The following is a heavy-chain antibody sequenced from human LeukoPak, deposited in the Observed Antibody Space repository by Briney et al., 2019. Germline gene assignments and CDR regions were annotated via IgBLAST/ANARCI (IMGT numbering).Heavy chain of an antibody. D-gene: IGHD2-21*01. V-gene: IGHV3-33*06. CDR2: IWYDGSNK. CDR3: AKDGGWPLFAFDI. CDR1: GFTFSSYG. Sequence: GGSLRLSCAASGFTFSSYGMHWVRQAPGKGLEWVAVIWYDGSNKYYADSVKGRFTISRDNSKNTLYLQMNSLRAEDTAVYYCAKDGGWPLFAFDIWGQGTMVTVSS. J-gene: IGHJ3*02.